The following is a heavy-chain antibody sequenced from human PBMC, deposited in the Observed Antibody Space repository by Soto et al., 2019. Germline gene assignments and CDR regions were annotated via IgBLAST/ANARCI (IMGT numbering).Heavy chain of an antibody. Sequence: PGESLKISCKGSGYSFTSYWISWVRQMPGKGLEWMGRIDPSDSYTNYSPSFQGHVTISADKSISTAYLQWSSLKASDTAMYYCARGTIAARPYYYYYGMDVWGQGTTVT. CDR3: ARGTIAARPYYYYYGMDV. V-gene: IGHV5-10-1*01. J-gene: IGHJ6*02. CDR2: IDPSDSYT. CDR1: GYSFTSYW. D-gene: IGHD6-6*01.